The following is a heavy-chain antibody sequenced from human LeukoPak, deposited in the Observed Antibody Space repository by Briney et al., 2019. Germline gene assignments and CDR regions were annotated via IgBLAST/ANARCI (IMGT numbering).Heavy chain of an antibody. D-gene: IGHD1-26*01. CDR1: GGSISSYY. V-gene: IGHV4-39*07. Sequence: SETLSLTCTVSGGSISSYYWGWIRQPPGKGLEWIGNIYFGGSTYYNPSLKSRVTISIDTSKKHFSLKLSSVTAADTAVYYCARTDIYYPYDTFDIWGQGTMVTVSS. CDR3: ARTDIYYPYDTFDI. CDR2: IYFGGST. J-gene: IGHJ3*02.